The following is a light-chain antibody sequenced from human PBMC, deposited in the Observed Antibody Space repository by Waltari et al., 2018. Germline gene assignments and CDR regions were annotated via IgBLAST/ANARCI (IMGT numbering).Light chain of an antibody. V-gene: IGLV1-47*01. Sequence: QSVLTQPPSASGTPGQRVTISCSGSRSNIGSNYVFWYQQVPGTAPILLIFRNNQRPSGADDRFAGSKAGTSASLAISGLRSEDEADYYCAAWDDSLSGWVFGAGTKLTV. CDR1: RSNIGSNY. CDR3: AAWDDSLSGWV. CDR2: RNN. J-gene: IGLJ3*02.